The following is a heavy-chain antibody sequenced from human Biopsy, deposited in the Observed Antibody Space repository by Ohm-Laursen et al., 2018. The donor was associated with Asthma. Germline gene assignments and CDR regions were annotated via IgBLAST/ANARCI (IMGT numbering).Heavy chain of an antibody. Sequence: ASVKVSCNTSGDTFRTSAFSWVRQAPGQGLEWLGGIITFFGTTKYAQKSQGRVTITADESTSTAYMEVTSLRSEDTAIYYCARCQVGYSSGWSLLLKKVYYSGMDVWGQGTAVTVSS. CDR3: ARCQVGYSSGWSLLLKKVYYSGMDV. V-gene: IGHV1-69*13. D-gene: IGHD6-19*01. CDR1: GDTFRTSA. CDR2: IITFFGTT. J-gene: IGHJ6*02.